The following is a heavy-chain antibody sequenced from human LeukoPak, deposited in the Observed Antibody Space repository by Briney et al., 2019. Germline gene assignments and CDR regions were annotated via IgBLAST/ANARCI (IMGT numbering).Heavy chain of an antibody. CDR2: IYTSGST. D-gene: IGHD6-13*01. V-gene: IGHV4-61*02. CDR3: AREESYSSSWYVPYFDY. Sequence: SQTLSLTCTVSGGSISSGSYYWSWIRQPAGKGLEWIGRIYTSGSTNYNPSLKSRVTISVDTSKNQFSLKLSSVTAADTAVYYCAREESYSSSWYVPYFDYWGREPWSPSPQ. CDR1: GGSISSGSYY. J-gene: IGHJ4*02.